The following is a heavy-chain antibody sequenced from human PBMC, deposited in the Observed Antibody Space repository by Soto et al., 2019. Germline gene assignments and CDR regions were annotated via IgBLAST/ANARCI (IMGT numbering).Heavy chain of an antibody. CDR1: GFPFSIYV. CDR2: VSGSGTTT. J-gene: IGHJ3*01. CDR3: GKVEGTARNAFDV. V-gene: IGHV3-23*01. Sequence: DVHLLESGGGLVQPGGSLRLSCAASGFPFSIYVMTWVRQAPGKGLEWVSAVSGSGTTTYYADSVKGRFSISRDNSKNTLYLQMNNLRVDDTAVYYCGKVEGTARNAFDVWGHGTMVTVSS. D-gene: IGHD6-6*01.